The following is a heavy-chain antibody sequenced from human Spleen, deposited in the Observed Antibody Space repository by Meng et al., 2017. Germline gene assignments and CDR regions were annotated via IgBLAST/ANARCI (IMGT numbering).Heavy chain of an antibody. D-gene: IGHD6-13*01. CDR2: IIPIFGTA. CDR1: GGTFSSYA. Sequence: QVQLGHAGAEGKKPGPSVKVSCKASGGTFSSYAISWVRQAPGQGLEWMGGIIPIFGTANYAQKFQGRVTITADESTSTAYMELSSLRSEDTAVYYCARGLRSSWPTLFDYWGQGTLVTVSS. J-gene: IGHJ4*02. V-gene: IGHV1-69*01. CDR3: ARGLRSSWPTLFDY.